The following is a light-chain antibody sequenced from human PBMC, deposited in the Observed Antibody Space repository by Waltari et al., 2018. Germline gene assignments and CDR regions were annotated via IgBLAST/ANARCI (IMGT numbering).Light chain of an antibody. V-gene: IGLV3-27*01. CDR1: VLGKKF. J-gene: IGLJ2*01. CDR3: FTVDDNSLRL. CDR2: RDS. Sequence: PSSVSVSPGQTARITCSGDVLGKKFIRWFQQKPGQAPVLLIFRDSERPSGIPERFSGSSSGTTVTLTISGAQVEDEADYYCFTVDDNSLRLFGGGTKLTVL.